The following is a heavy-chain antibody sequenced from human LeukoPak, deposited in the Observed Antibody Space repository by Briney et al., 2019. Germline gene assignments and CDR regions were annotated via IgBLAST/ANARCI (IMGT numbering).Heavy chain of an antibody. D-gene: IGHD3-10*01. J-gene: IGHJ4*02. Sequence: GGSLRLSCAASGFTFSSYAMSWVRQAPGKGLEWVSVISASGGNRYYADSVKGRFTISRDNSKNTLYLQMDGLRAEDTAIYYCAKKKVWFGEYDYWGQGTLVTVSS. CDR1: GFTFSSYA. CDR2: ISASGGNR. CDR3: AKKKVWFGEYDY. V-gene: IGHV3-23*01.